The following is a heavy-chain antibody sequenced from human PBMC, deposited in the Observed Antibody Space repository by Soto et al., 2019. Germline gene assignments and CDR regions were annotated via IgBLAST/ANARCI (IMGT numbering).Heavy chain of an antibody. Sequence: ASVKVSCKASGYTFTGYYMHWVRQAPGQGLEWVGWINPNSGGTNYAQKFQGRVTMTRDTSISTAYMELSRLRSDDTAVYYCARSAHYYDSSGYSYWGQGTLVTVSS. CDR3: ARSAHYYDSSGYSY. CDR2: INPNSGGT. V-gene: IGHV1-2*02. J-gene: IGHJ4*02. D-gene: IGHD3-22*01. CDR1: GYTFTGYY.